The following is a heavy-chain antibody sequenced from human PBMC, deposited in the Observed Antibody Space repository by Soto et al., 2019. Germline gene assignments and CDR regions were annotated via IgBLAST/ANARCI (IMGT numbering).Heavy chain of an antibody. Sequence: GGSLRLSCAVSGVTLCNAWMSWVRQAPGKGLEWVGRIKRKTDGGTTDYAAPVKGRFTISRDDSKNTLYLQMNSLKTEDTAVYYCTSVHYYYDSSGYLYYFDYWGQGTLVTVSS. J-gene: IGHJ4*02. V-gene: IGHV3-15*01. CDR2: IKRKTDGGTT. CDR3: TSVHYYYDSSGYLYYFDY. D-gene: IGHD3-22*01. CDR1: GVTLCNAW.